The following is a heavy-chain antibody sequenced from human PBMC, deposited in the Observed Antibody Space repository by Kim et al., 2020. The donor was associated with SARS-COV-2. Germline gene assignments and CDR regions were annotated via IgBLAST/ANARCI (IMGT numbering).Heavy chain of an antibody. CDR3: ARDGGLLPPTYYYYYMDV. CDR1: GYTFTRYA. Sequence: ASVKVSCKASGYTFTRYAMNWVRQAPGRGLEWMGWINTNTGNPTYAQGFTGRFVFSLDTSVSTAYLQISSLKAEDTAVYYCARDGGLLPPTYYYYYMDVWGKGTTVTVSS. D-gene: IGHD2-15*01. J-gene: IGHJ6*03. V-gene: IGHV7-4-1*02. CDR2: INTNTGNP.